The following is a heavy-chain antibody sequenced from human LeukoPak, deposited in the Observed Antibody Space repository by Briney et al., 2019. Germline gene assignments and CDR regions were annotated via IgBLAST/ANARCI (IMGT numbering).Heavy chain of an antibody. V-gene: IGHV3-15*01. CDR1: GFTFSNAW. CDR3: AKDVNSSGYYLGFDY. J-gene: IGHJ4*02. D-gene: IGHD3-22*01. CDR2: IKSKTDGGTT. Sequence: GGSLRLSCAASGFTFSNAWMSWVRQAPGKGLEWVGRIKSKTDGGTTDYAAPVKGRFTISRDDSKNTLYLQMNSLRAEDTALYYCAKDVNSSGYYLGFDYWGQGTLVTVSS.